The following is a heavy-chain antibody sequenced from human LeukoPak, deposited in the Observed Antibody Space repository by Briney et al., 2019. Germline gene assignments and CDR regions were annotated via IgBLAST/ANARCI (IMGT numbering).Heavy chain of an antibody. D-gene: IGHD2-15*01. CDR1: GGSFSGYY. CDR2: INHSGST. J-gene: IGHJ4*02. CDR3: ARGLGYCSGGSCYGIYFDY. V-gene: IGHV4-34*01. Sequence: PSETLSLTCAVYGGSFSGYYWSWIRQPPGKGLEWIGEINHSGSTNYNPSLKSRVTISVDTSKNQFSLKLSSVTAADTAVYYCARGLGYCSGGSCYGIYFDYWGQGTLVTVSS.